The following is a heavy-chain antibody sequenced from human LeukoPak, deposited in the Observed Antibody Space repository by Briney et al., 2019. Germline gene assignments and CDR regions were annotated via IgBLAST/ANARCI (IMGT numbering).Heavy chain of an antibody. J-gene: IGHJ6*03. D-gene: IGHD1-14*01. CDR3: AKDIRGNIGLGSMDV. Sequence: GASVKVSCKASGYTFTGYYMHWVRQAPGKGLEWMGGFDPEDGETIYAQKFQGRVTMTEDTSTDTAYMELSSLRSEDTAVYHCAKDIRGNIGLGSMDVWGKGTTVTVSS. CDR1: GYTFTGYY. V-gene: IGHV1-24*01. CDR2: FDPEDGET.